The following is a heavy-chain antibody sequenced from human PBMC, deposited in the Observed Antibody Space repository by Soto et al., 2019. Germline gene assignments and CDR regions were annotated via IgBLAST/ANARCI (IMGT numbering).Heavy chain of an antibody. CDR3: ARDGGWGFIVVATHYYGMDV. V-gene: IGHV1-3*01. CDR2: INAGNGNT. CDR1: GYTFTSYA. J-gene: IGHJ6*02. D-gene: IGHD2-21*02. Sequence: GASVKVSCKASGYTFTSYAMHWVRQAPGQRLEWMGWINAGNGNTKYSQKFQGRVTITRDTSASTAYMELSSLRSEDTAVYYCARDGGWGFIVVATHYYGMDVWRQVHTVTVS.